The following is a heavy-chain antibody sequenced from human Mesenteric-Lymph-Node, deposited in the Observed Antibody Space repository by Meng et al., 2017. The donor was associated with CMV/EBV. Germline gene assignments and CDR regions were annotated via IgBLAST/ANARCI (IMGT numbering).Heavy chain of an antibody. Sequence: TCTVSGGSMGSGTYHWNWIRQPPGKGLEWIGSIYFYNGNTFYNPSLKSRVTISGDTSKNQFSLELNSLTAADTAVYYCALTTDNWFDPWGQGTLVTVSS. CDR2: IYFYNGNT. CDR3: ALTTDNWFDP. D-gene: IGHD4-11*01. J-gene: IGHJ5*02. CDR1: GGSMGSGTYH. V-gene: IGHV4-39*07.